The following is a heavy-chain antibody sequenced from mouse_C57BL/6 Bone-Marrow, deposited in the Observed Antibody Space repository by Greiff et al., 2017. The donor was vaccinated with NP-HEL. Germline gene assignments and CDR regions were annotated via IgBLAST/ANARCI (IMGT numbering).Heavy chain of an antibody. J-gene: IGHJ2*01. CDR2: IDPSASYT. D-gene: IGHD2-4*01. Sequence: QVQLQQPGAELVMPGASVKLSCKASGYPFPSYCMHCVKPRPGHGLAWIGEIDPSASYTNYNQQFKGKSTLTVDKSSSTAYMQLSSLTSEDSAVDYCARGDYDPLDYWGQGTTLTVSS. V-gene: IGHV1-69*01. CDR3: ARGDYDPLDY. CDR1: GYPFPSYC.